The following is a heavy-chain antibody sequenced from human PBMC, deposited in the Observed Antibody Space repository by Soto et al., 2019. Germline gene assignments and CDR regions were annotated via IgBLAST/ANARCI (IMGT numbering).Heavy chain of an antibody. CDR2: ISGSGGST. D-gene: IGHD1-7*01. CDR1: GGSISSSSYY. CDR3: AKATVTTSGYFDY. V-gene: IGHV3-23*01. Sequence: ETLSLTCTVSGGSISSSSYYWGWIRQPPGKGLEWVSAISGSGGSTYYADSVKGRFTISRDNSKNTLYLQMNSLRAEDTAVYYCAKATVTTSGYFDYWGQGTLVTVSS. J-gene: IGHJ4*02.